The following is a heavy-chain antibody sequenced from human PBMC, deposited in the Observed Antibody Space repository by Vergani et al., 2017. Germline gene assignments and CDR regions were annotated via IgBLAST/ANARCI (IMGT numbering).Heavy chain of an antibody. CDR2: INHSGST. V-gene: IGHV4-34*01. D-gene: IGHD3-22*01. CDR1: GGSFSGYY. CDR3: ARGRYYDSSGYET. J-gene: IGHJ4*02. Sequence: QVQLQQWGAGLLKPSETLSLTCAVYGGSFSGYYWSWIRQPPGKGLEWIGEINHSGSTNYNPSLKSRVTISVDTSKNQFSLKLSSVTAADTAVYYCARGRYYDSSGYETWGQGTLVTVSS.